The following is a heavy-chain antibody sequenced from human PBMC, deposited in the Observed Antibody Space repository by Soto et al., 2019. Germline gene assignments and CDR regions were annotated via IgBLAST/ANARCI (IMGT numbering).Heavy chain of an antibody. V-gene: IGHV3-23*01. D-gene: IGHD1-26*01. Sequence: EAQLLESGGGLVQPGGSLSLSCAASGLTFSNYAMSWVRQAPGRGREWVSAIRGGGGSTYFSVSVKGRFTISRDNSNDTLSLQMGSLGAEDTAVCYCAHGGGSYPFDYWGQGTLVTVSS. CDR3: AHGGGSYPFDY. CDR2: IRGGGGST. CDR1: GLTFSNYA. J-gene: IGHJ4*02.